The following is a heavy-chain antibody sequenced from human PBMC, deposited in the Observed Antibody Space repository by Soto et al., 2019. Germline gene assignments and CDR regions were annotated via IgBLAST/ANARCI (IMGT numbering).Heavy chain of an antibody. CDR2: ISAYNGNT. V-gene: IGHV1-18*01. D-gene: IGHD3-10*01. CDR1: GYTFTRNG. J-gene: IGHJ5*02. CDR3: ARDDYGSARCWFDP. Sequence: QVQLVQSGAEVKKPGASVIVSCKASGYTFTRNGISWVQQAPGTGLEWMGWISAYNGNTKYAQKLQGRVTLTTDTSTSTAYMELRSLTSDDTAVYYCARDDYGSARCWFDPGGQGTLVTVSS.